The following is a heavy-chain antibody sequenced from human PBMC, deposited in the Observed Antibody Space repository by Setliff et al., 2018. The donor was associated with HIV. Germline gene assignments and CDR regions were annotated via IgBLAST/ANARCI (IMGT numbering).Heavy chain of an antibody. CDR1: GYTVTELS. V-gene: IGHV1-24*01. CDR3: AREAHGGNPWGDY. J-gene: IGHJ4*02. CDR2: FDPEDNKI. D-gene: IGHD2-15*01. Sequence: ASVKVSCKVSGYTVTELSINWVRQAPGKGPEWMGGFDPEDNKIVYAQKFQGRVTTTEDTSTDTAYMELSSLRPEDTAVYYCAREAHGGNPWGDYWGQGTLVTVSS.